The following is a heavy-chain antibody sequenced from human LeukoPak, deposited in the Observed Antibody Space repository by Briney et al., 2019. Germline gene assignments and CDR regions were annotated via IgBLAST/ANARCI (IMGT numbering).Heavy chain of an antibody. CDR3: ATLGYNSPNY. V-gene: IGHV3-48*04. CDR1: GFPFSSYS. D-gene: IGHD1-1*01. J-gene: IGHJ4*02. Sequence: GGSLRLSCAASGFPFSSYSMNWVRQAPGKGLEWVSYISSAGDTIYYADSVKGRFTISRDNAKNSLYLQMNSLRAEDTAVYYCATLGYNSPNYWGQGTLVTVSS. CDR2: ISSAGDTI.